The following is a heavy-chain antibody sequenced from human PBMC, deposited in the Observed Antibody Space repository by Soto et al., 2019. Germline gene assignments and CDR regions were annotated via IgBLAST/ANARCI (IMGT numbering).Heavy chain of an antibody. Sequence: QLQLQESGPGLVKPSETLSLTCTVSGGSIGSSTYYWGWIRQPPGKGLEWIGMIYFSGSAYYNPSLKSRVTISIDTSKNQFSLRLSSVTAADTAVYYCARHGVDYGDYASYYYYGMDVWGRGTTVTVSS. CDR1: GGSIGSSTYY. D-gene: IGHD4-17*01. CDR2: IYFSGSA. V-gene: IGHV4-39*01. CDR3: ARHGVDYGDYASYYYYGMDV. J-gene: IGHJ6*02.